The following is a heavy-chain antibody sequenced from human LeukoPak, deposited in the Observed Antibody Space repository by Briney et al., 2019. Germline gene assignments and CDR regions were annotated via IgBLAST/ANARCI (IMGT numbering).Heavy chain of an antibody. CDR2: IYYSGST. CDR1: GGSVSSGTYY. Sequence: TSETLSLTCTVSGGSVSSGTYYWSWIRQPPGKGLEWIGYIYYSGSTNYNPSLKSRVTISVDTSKNQFSLKLSSVTAADTAVYYCARVKSWFDPWGQGTLVTVSS. J-gene: IGHJ5*02. CDR3: ARVKSWFDP. V-gene: IGHV4-61*01.